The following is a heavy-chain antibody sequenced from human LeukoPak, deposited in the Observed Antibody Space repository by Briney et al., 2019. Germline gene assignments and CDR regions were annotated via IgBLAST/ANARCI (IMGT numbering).Heavy chain of an antibody. CDR3: ARGTTRIAVAGSWFDP. CDR1: GASISSYY. V-gene: IGHV4-59*01. Sequence: SETLSLTCTVSGASISSYYWSWIRQPPGKGLEWIGYIYYSGSTNYNPSLKSRVTISVDTSKNQFSLKLSSVTAADTAIYYCARGTTRIAVAGSWFDPWGQGTLVAVSS. CDR2: IYYSGST. J-gene: IGHJ5*02. D-gene: IGHD6-19*01.